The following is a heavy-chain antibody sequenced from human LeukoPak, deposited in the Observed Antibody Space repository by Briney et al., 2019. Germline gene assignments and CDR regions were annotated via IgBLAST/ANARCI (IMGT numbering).Heavy chain of an antibody. D-gene: IGHD2/OR15-2a*01. CDR3: GTWAFYHSLVV. Sequence: GSLRLSCAASGFTLGPYAMHWVRQRPGKGLEWVAHINADGGRTFYADSVEGRFTISRDNSKDSLYLQMNSLTTDDTALYYCGTWAFYHSLVVWGQGTTVTVSS. CDR1: GFTLGPYA. CDR2: INADGGRT. V-gene: IGHV3-43*02. J-gene: IGHJ6*02.